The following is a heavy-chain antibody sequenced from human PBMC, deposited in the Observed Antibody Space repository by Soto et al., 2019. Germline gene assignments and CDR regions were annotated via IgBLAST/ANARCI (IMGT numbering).Heavy chain of an antibody. CDR1: GFNFGTYA. Sequence: HPGGSLRLSCVASGFNFGTYAIHWVRQAPGKGLQWVALIAYDGINTYYADSVKGRFTISRDNSKNTLHLQMNSLRPEDTGVYFCARVTPGNNLYYFSGLDVWGQGTSVTRLL. J-gene: IGHJ6*02. CDR2: IAYDGINT. D-gene: IGHD1-1*01. CDR3: ARVTPGNNLYYFSGLDV. V-gene: IGHV3-30-3*01.